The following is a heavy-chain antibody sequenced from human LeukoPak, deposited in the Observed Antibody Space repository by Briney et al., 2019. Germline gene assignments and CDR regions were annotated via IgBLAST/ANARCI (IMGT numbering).Heavy chain of an antibody. J-gene: IGHJ6*03. CDR3: ARVVRQWLVSFYYMDV. CDR2: IYYSGST. CDR1: GGSTSSYY. Sequence: PSETLSLTCTVSGGSTSSYYWSWIRQPPGKGLEWIGYIYYSGSTNYNPSLKSRVTISVDTSKNQFSLKLSSVTAADTAVYYCARVVRQWLVSFYYMDVWGKGTTVTVSS. V-gene: IGHV4-59*01. D-gene: IGHD6-19*01.